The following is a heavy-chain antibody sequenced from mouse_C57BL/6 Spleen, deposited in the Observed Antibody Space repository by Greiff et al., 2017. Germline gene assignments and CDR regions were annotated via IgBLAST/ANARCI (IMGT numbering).Heavy chain of an antibody. D-gene: IGHD1-1*01. CDR3: ARSYFTTVVGSFDY. CDR2: IDPSDSYT. Sequence: QVQLQQPGAELVMPGASVKLSCKASGYTFTSYWMHWVKQRPGQGLEWIGEIDPSDSYTNYNQKFKGKSTLTVDKSSSTAYMQLSSLTSEDSAVYYCARSYFTTVVGSFDYWGQGTTLTVSS. J-gene: IGHJ2*01. CDR1: GYTFTSYW. V-gene: IGHV1-69*01.